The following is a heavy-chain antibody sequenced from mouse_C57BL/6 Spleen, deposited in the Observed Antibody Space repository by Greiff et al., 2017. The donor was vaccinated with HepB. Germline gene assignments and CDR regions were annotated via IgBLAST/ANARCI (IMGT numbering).Heavy chain of an antibody. Sequence: QVQLKESGAELVRPGASVTLSCKASGYTFTDYEMHWVKQTPVHGLEWIGAIDPETGGTAYNQKFKGKAILTADKSSSTAYMERRSLTSEDSAVYYCTKVLYYGSNWYFDVWGTGTTVTVSS. V-gene: IGHV1-15*01. J-gene: IGHJ1*03. CDR3: TKVLYYGSNWYFDV. D-gene: IGHD1-1*01. CDR1: GYTFTDYE. CDR2: IDPETGGT.